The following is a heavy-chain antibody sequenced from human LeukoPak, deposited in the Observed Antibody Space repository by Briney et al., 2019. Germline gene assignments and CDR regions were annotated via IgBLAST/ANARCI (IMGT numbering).Heavy chain of an antibody. CDR2: IWYDGSNK. D-gene: IGHD4-17*01. CDR1: GFTFSSYG. J-gene: IGHJ6*02. V-gene: IGHV3-33*08. Sequence: PGRSLRLSCVVSGFTFSSYGIHWVRQAPGKGLEWVAVIWYDGSNKYYADSVKGLFTISRDNSKNTLYLQMNSLRAEDTAVYYCARGYGDKASNLYYYYGMDVWGQGTTVTVSS. CDR3: ARGYGDKASNLYYYYGMDV.